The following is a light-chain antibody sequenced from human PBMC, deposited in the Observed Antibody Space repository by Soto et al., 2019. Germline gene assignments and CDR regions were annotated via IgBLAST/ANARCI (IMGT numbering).Light chain of an antibody. CDR2: DVS. CDR3: SSYTISSTRLYG. CDR1: SSDVGGYNY. V-gene: IGLV2-14*01. Sequence: QSALTQPASVSGSPGQSITISCTGTSSDVGGYNYVSWYQQHPGKAPKLMIYDVSNRPSGVSNRFSGSKSGNTASLTISGLQAEDEADYYCSSYTISSTRLYGFGTGTKLTVL. J-gene: IGLJ1*01.